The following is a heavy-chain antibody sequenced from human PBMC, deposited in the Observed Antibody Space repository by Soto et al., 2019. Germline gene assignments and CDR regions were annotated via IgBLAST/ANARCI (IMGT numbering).Heavy chain of an antibody. V-gene: IGHV3-30-3*01. CDR3: AGRRGRIAAAGIDY. D-gene: IGHD6-13*01. Sequence: QVQLVGSGGGVVQPGRSLRLSCAASGFTFSSYAMHWVRQAPGKGLEWVAVISYDGSNKYYADSVKGRFTISRDNSKNTLYLQMNSLRAEDTAVYYCAGRRGRIAAAGIDYWGQGTLVTVSS. CDR1: GFTFSSYA. CDR2: ISYDGSNK. J-gene: IGHJ4*02.